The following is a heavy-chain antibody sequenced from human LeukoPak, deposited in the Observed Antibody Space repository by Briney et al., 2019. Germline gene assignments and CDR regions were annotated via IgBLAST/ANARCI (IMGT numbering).Heavy chain of an antibody. CDR3: ARDKDGGNSYFDY. CDR2: INHSGST. J-gene: IGHJ4*02. D-gene: IGHD4-23*01. V-gene: IGHV4-34*01. Sequence: SETLSLTCAVYGGSFSGYYWSWIRQPPGKGLEWIGEINHSGSTNYNPSLKSRVTISVDTSKNQFSLKLSSVTAADTAVYYCARDKDGGNSYFDYWGQGTLVTVSS. CDR1: GGSFSGYY.